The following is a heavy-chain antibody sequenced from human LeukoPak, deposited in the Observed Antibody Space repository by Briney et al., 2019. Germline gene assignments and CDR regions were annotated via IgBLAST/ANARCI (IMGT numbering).Heavy chain of an antibody. Sequence: SETLSLTCAVSGGSITSGNWWTWVRQSPGKGLEWIGEIHHGGTTNYNPSLKSRVTISVDKSKNQFSLKLSSVTAADTAVYYCARDLYVWGSYRPLFYWGQGTLVTVSS. V-gene: IGHV4-4*02. CDR2: IHHGGTT. J-gene: IGHJ4*02. CDR1: GGSITSGNW. D-gene: IGHD3-16*02. CDR3: ARDLYVWGSYRPLFY.